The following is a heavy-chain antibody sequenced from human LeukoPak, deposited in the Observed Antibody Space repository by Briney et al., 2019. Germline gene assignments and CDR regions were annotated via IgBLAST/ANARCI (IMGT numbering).Heavy chain of an antibody. CDR2: INWDDDK. CDR3: ARTLYYYDSSGYYNTGDDAFDI. J-gene: IGHJ3*02. D-gene: IGHD3-22*01. Sequence: QTLTLTCXFSGFSLSTSGMRVSWIRQPPGKALEWLARINWDDDKFYSTSLKTRLTISKDTAKSQVVLTMTNMDPVDTATYYCARTLYYYDSSGYYNTGDDAFDIWGQGTMVTVSS. V-gene: IGHV2-70*04. CDR1: GFSLSTSGMR.